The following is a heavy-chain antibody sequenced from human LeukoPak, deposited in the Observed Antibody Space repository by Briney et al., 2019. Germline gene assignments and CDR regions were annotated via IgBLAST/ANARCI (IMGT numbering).Heavy chain of an antibody. CDR2: ISSSGSTI. D-gene: IGHD3-10*01. J-gene: IGHJ6*03. Sequence: PGGSLRLSCSASGFTFINYWMSWVRQVPGKGLEWVSYISSSGSTIYYADSVKGRFTISRDNAKNSLYLQMNSLRAEDTAVYYCARVQFGELSPGYYMDVWGKGTTVTISS. V-gene: IGHV3-48*04. CDR3: ARVQFGELSPGYYMDV. CDR1: GFTFINYW.